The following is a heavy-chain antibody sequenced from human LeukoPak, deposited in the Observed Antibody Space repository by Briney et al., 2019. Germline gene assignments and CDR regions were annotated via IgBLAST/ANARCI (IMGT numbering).Heavy chain of an antibody. Sequence: ASVKVSCKVSGYTFTSYDINWVRQATGQGLEWMGWMNPNSGNTGYAQKFQGRVTMTRNTSISTAYMELSSLRSEDTAVYYCARATSSRDHTAGYWGQGTLVTVSS. D-gene: IGHD5-18*01. CDR3: ARATSSRDHTAGY. CDR2: MNPNSGNT. J-gene: IGHJ4*02. V-gene: IGHV1-8*01. CDR1: GYTFTSYD.